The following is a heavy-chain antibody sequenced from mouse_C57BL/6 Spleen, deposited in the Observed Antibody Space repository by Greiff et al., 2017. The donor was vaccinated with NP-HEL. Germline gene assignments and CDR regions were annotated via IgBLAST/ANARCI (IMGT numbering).Heavy chain of an antibody. V-gene: IGHV1-39*01. J-gene: IGHJ4*01. Sequence: VQLQQSGPELAKPGASVKISCKASGYSFTDYNMNWVKQSNGKSLEWIGVINPNYGTTSYNQKFKGKATLTVDQSSSTADMQLNSLTSEDSAVYYCARGGYCGGYYAMGYWGQGTSVTVST. CDR2: INPNYGTT. D-gene: IGHD1-1*01. CDR3: ARGGYCGGYYAMGY. CDR1: GYSFTDYN.